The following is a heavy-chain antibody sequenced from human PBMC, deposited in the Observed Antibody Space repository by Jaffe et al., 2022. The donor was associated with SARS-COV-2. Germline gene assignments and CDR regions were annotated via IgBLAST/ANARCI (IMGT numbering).Heavy chain of an antibody. Sequence: EVQLLESGGGLVQPGGSLRLSCAASGFTFSSYAMSWVRQAPGKGLEWVSGISGSGGRTSYADSVKGRLTISRDNSKNTLYLEMNSLRAEDTAIYYCAQSRYSVYDPDAFDIWGQGTTVTVSS. D-gene: IGHD5-12*01. V-gene: IGHV3-23*01. J-gene: IGHJ3*02. CDR3: AQSRYSVYDPDAFDI. CDR1: GFTFSSYA. CDR2: ISGSGGRT.